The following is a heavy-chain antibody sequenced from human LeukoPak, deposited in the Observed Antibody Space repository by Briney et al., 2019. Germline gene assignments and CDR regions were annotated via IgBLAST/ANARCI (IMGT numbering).Heavy chain of an antibody. V-gene: IGHV4-4*02. D-gene: IGHD1-26*01. Sequence: SETLSLTCAVSGGSISSSNWWSWVRQPPGKGLEWIGEIYYSGSTSYNPSLRSRVTISVDTSKNQFSLKLSSVTAADTAVYYCATDGNFDLWGRGTLVTVSS. CDR3: ATDGNFDL. J-gene: IGHJ2*01. CDR2: IYYSGST. CDR1: GGSISSSNW.